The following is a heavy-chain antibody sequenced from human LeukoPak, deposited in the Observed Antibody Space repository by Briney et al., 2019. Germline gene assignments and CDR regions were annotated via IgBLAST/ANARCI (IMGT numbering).Heavy chain of an antibody. J-gene: IGHJ5*02. V-gene: IGHV1-46*01. CDR1: GYTFTRFY. Sequence: GASVKVSCKASGYTFTRFYLYWLRQAPGQGLEWMGTINPNGNTPRYAQKFQGRVTMTRDTSTSTVYMELSSLRSEDTAVYYCARDAGYCGGDCYRNWFDPWGQGTLVTVSS. CDR2: INPNGNTP. CDR3: ARDAGYCGGDCYRNWFDP. D-gene: IGHD2-21*02.